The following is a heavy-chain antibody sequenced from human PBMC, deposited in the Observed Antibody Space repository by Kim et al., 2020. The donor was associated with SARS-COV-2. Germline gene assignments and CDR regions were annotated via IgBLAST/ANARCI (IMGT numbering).Heavy chain of an antibody. Sequence: SVKVSCKASGGTFSSYAISWVRQAPGQGLEWMGGIIPIFGTANYAQKFQGRVTITADESTSTAYMELSSLRSEDTAVYYCARDEGAGAAAGTSLDYWGQGTLVTVSS. CDR2: IIPIFGTA. CDR1: GGTFSSYA. J-gene: IGHJ4*02. D-gene: IGHD6-13*01. CDR3: ARDEGAGAAAGTSLDY. V-gene: IGHV1-69*13.